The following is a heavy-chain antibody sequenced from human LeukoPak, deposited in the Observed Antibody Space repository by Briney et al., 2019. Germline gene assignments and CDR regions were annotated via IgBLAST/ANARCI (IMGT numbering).Heavy chain of an antibody. CDR3: TRSLSEDYYDSNGFYYVFDY. D-gene: IGHD3-22*01. CDR2: INRSGST. V-gene: IGHV4-34*01. J-gene: IGHJ4*02. Sequence: PSETLSLTCAIYGGSFSGYYWSWIRQPPGRGLEWIGDINRSGSTTYNPSLKTRVTMSVDTSRNQFSLRLSSVTAADTAVYYCTRSLSEDYYDSNGFYYVFDYWGQGTLVTVSS. CDR1: GGSFSGYY.